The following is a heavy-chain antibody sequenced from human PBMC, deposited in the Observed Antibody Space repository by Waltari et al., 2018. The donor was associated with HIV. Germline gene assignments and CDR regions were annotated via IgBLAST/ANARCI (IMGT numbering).Heavy chain of an antibody. D-gene: IGHD3-22*01. CDR3: ARGRFPIVVVISAFDI. V-gene: IGHV1-8*01. CDR2: MNPNSGNR. Sequence: QVQQVQSGAEVKKPGASVKVSCKASGYTFTSYDINWVRQSTGQGLEWMRWMNPNSGNRGDAQKFQGRVTMTRNTSIRTAYMELSSLRSEDTAVYYCARGRFPIVVVISAFDIWGQGTMVTVSS. CDR1: GYTFTSYD. J-gene: IGHJ3*02.